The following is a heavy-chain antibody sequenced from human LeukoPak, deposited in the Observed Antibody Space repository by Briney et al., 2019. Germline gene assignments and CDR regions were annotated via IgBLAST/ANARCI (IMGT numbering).Heavy chain of an antibody. CDR1: GGSFSGYY. V-gene: IGHV4-34*01. CDR2: IYYSGST. D-gene: IGHD3-10*01. J-gene: IGHJ4*02. CDR3: ARAQGYYYGSGSSYYFDY. Sequence: SETLSLTCAVYGGSFSGYYWSWIRQPPGKGLEWIGSIYYSGSTYYNPSLKSRVTISVDTSKNQFSLKLSSVTAADTAVYYCARAQGYYYGSGSSYYFDYWGQGTLVTVSS.